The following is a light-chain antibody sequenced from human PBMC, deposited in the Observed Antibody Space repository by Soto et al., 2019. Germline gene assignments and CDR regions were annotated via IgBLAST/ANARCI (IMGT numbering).Light chain of an antibody. V-gene: IGKV1-5*01. J-gene: IGKJ2*01. Sequence: DIQMTQSPSTLSASVGDGVTITCRASQNISVCLAWYQQRQGKAPQFLIYDASSLEAGVPSRFSGSGSGTEFTLTIRSMQPDDFATYYCQQYDSSSPTFGQGTKLEIK. CDR3: QQYDSSSPT. CDR1: QNISVC. CDR2: DAS.